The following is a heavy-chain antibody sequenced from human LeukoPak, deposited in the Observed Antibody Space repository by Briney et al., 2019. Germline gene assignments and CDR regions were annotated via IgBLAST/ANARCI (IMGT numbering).Heavy chain of an antibody. CDR2: IDYSGGT. CDR3: VRVEVDTAMAFDY. CDR1: GGSISSSGYF. Sequence: PSETLSLTCTVSGGSISSSGYFWGWIRQPPGKGLEWIGSIDYSGGTYYIPSLKGRITISPDTSKNHFSLELNSVTAADTAVYYCVRVEVDTAMAFDYWGQGTLVTVSS. V-gene: IGHV4-39*07. D-gene: IGHD5-18*01. J-gene: IGHJ4*02.